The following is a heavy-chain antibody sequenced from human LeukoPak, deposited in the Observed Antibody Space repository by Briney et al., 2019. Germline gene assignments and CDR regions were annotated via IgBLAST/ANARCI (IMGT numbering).Heavy chain of an antibody. CDR3: AKRVAHSSGAYWDY. Sequence: GGSLRLSCEASGFTFSSYGMSWVRQAPGKGLEWVSAISGGGGGTYYADSVKGRFTISRDNSKNTLYLRMNSLRAEDAAVYFCAKRVAHSSGAYWDYWGQGILVTVSS. V-gene: IGHV3-23*01. J-gene: IGHJ4*02. CDR2: ISGGGGGT. D-gene: IGHD6-19*01. CDR1: GFTFSSYG.